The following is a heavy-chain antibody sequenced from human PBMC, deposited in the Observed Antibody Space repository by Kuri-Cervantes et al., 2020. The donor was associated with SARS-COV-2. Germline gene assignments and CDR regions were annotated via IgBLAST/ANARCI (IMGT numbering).Heavy chain of an antibody. CDR1: RIRFTTYW. Sequence: GESLKISCKGSRIRFTTYWIGWVRQMPGKGLEWMAIIYPTDSDTRYSPSFQGQVTISADKSISTAFLQWTSLKASDTAIYYCARNPSVGFYKVNWVDAWGQGTLVTVSS. CDR3: ARNPSVGFYKVNWVDA. D-gene: IGHD3-22*01. V-gene: IGHV5-51*01. J-gene: IGHJ5*02. CDR2: IYPTDSDT.